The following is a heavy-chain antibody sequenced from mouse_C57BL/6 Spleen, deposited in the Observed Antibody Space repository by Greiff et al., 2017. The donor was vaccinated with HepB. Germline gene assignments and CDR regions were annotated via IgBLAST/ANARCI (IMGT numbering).Heavy chain of an antibody. CDR1: GYTFTSYW. CDR3: APIIRGYAMDY. J-gene: IGHJ4*01. Sequence: QVQLKQPGAELVKPGASVKLSCKASGYTFTSYWMHWVKQRPGQGLEWIGMIHPNSGSTNYNEKFKSKATLTVDKSSSTAYMQLSSLTSEDSAVYYCAPIIRGYAMDYWGQGTSVTVSS. CDR2: IHPNSGST. D-gene: IGHD1-1*01. V-gene: IGHV1-64*01.